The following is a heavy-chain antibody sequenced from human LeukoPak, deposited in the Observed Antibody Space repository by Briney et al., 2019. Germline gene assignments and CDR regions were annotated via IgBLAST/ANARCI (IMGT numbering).Heavy chain of an antibody. CDR3: ARGTTVTTVSAFDI. D-gene: IGHD4-17*01. CDR1: GGTFSSYA. Sequence: SVKVSCKASGGTFSSYAISWVRQAPGQGLEWMGRIIPIFGTANYAQKFQGRVTITTDGSTSTAYMELSSLRSEDTAVYYCARGTTVTTVSAFDIWGQGTMVTVSP. J-gene: IGHJ3*02. V-gene: IGHV1-69*05. CDR2: IIPIFGTA.